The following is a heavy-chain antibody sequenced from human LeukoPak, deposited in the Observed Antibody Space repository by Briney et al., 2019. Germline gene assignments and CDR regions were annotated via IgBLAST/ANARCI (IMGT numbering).Heavy chain of an antibody. CDR3: ARGDSCMDV. D-gene: IGHD3-22*01. CDR2: MNPNSGNT. V-gene: IGHV1-8*01. Sequence: ASVKVSCKASGYSFTRYAMNWVRQAPGQGLEWMGWMNPNSGNTGYAQKFQGRVTMTRNTSISTAYMELSSLRSEDTAVYYCARGDSCMDVWGQGTTVTVSS. CDR1: GYSFTRYA. J-gene: IGHJ6*02.